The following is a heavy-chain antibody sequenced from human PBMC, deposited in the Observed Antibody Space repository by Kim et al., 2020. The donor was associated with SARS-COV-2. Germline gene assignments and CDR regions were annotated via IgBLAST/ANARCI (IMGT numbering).Heavy chain of an antibody. CDR2: IYYSGST. V-gene: IGHV4-39*01. J-gene: IGHJ5*02. CDR1: GGSISSSSYY. Sequence: SETLSLTCTVSGGSISSSSYYWGWIRQPPGKGLEWIGSIYYSGSTYYNPSLKSRVTISVDTSKNQFSLKLSSVTAADTAVYYCAGRLNMVRGVIPGFDPWGQGTLVTVSS. CDR3: AGRLNMVRGVIPGFDP. D-gene: IGHD3-10*01.